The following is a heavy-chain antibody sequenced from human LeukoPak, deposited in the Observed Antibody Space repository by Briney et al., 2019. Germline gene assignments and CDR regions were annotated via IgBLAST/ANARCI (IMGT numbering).Heavy chain of an antibody. CDR3: AKARLRQVGAPPYFDY. J-gene: IGHJ4*02. D-gene: IGHD1-26*01. V-gene: IGHV3-23*01. CDR1: GFTFSSYA. CDR2: ISGSGGST. Sequence: GGSLRLSCAPSGFTFSSYAMSWVRQAPGKGLEWVSAISGSGGSTYYADSVKGRFTISRDNSKNTLYLQMNSLRAEDTAVYYCAKARLRQVGAPPYFDYWGQGTLVTVSS.